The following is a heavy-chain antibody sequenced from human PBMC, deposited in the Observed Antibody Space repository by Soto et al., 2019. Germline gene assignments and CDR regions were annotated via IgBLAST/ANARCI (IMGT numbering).Heavy chain of an antibody. Sequence: QVQLVQSGAEVKKPGASVKVSCKASGYTFTGYYMHWVRQAPGQGLEWMGWINPNSGGTNYAQKFQGWVTMTRDTAVSTAYMERRRLRSDDTAVYYWARDGMVRGVIPPAKGYGMDVGGQGTTVTVSS. CDR1: GYTFTGYY. CDR3: ARDGMVRGVIPPAKGYGMDV. V-gene: IGHV1-2*04. D-gene: IGHD3-10*01. CDR2: INPNSGGT. J-gene: IGHJ6*02.